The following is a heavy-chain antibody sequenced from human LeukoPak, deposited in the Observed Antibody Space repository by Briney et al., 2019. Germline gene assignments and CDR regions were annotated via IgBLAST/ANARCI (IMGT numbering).Heavy chain of an antibody. CDR3: ARGRVDYGDYEYFDY. J-gene: IGHJ4*02. CDR1: GYTFTSLD. CDR2: MNPNSGNT. D-gene: IGHD4-17*01. Sequence: ASVKVSCKASGYTFTSLDINWVRQATGQGLEWMGWMNPNSGNTGYAQKFQGRVTMTKNTSISTAYMELSSLRSEDTAVYYCARGRVDYGDYEYFDYWGQGTLVTVSS. V-gene: IGHV1-8*02.